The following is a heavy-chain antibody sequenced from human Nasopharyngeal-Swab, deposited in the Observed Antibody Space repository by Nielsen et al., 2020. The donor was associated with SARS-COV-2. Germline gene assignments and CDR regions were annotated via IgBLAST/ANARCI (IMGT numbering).Heavy chain of an antibody. D-gene: IGHD3-3*01. CDR3: AKDPGGVVIMGWFDP. V-gene: IGHV3-30*18. J-gene: IGHJ5*02. CDR2: ISYDGSNK. CDR1: GFTFSSYS. Sequence: GESLKISCAASGFTFSSYSMHWVRQAPGKGLEWVAVISYDGSNKYYADSVKGRFTISRGNSKNTLYLQMNSLRAEDTAVYYCAKDPGGVVIMGWFDPWGQGTLVTVSS.